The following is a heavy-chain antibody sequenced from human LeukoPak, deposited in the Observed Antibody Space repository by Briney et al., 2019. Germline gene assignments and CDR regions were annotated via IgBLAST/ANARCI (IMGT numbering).Heavy chain of an antibody. J-gene: IGHJ4*02. V-gene: IGHV3-9*01. Sequence: PGRSLRLSCAASGFTFDDYAMHWVRQAPGKGLEWVSGISWNSGSIGYADSVKGRFTISRDNAKNSLYLQMNSLRAEDTALHYCAKALYYYGSGSYPFDYWGQGTLVTVSS. CDR3: AKALYYYGSGSYPFDY. D-gene: IGHD3-10*01. CDR2: ISWNSGSI. CDR1: GFTFDDYA.